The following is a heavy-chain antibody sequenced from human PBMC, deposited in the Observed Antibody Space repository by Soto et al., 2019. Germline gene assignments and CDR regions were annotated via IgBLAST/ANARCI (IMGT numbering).Heavy chain of an antibody. J-gene: IGHJ4*02. CDR3: ARALREGLPIYYFDS. D-gene: IGHD1-26*01. V-gene: IGHV2-26*01. CDR1: GFSLSKARMG. Sequence: QVTLKESGPVLVKPTETLTLTCTVSGFSLSKARMGVSWIRQPPGKALEWLAHIFWNDERSYNTSLKSRLTISRDTSKSQVVLTMTNVDRVDTGTYFCARALREGLPIYYFDSWGQGTLVTVSS. CDR2: IFWNDER.